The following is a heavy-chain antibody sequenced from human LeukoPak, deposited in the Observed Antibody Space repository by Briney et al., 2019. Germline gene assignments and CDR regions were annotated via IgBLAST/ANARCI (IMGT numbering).Heavy chain of an antibody. D-gene: IGHD2-15*01. V-gene: IGHV1-2*02. CDR3: ARDMAGVVVVAATQEFDY. J-gene: IGHJ4*02. Sequence: ASVKVSCKASGCTFTGYYMHWERQAPGQGLEWMGWINPNSGGTNYAQKFQGRVTMTRDTSISTAYMELSRLRSDDTAVYYCARDMAGVVVVAATQEFDYWGQGTLVTVSS. CDR1: GCTFTGYY. CDR2: INPNSGGT.